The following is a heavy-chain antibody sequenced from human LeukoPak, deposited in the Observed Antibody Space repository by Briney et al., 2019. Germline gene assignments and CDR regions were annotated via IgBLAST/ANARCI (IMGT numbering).Heavy chain of an antibody. CDR3: ATGGRSGVTFES. Sequence: GGSLRLSCTASGFIASSNYMSWVRQARGKGLEWVSLIYGGGSTYYADSVMGRSTISRDKSNNTLYLQMNSMRAEDTAVYYCATGGRSGVTFESWGQGTLVTVSS. CDR1: GFIASSNY. V-gene: IGHV3-53*01. CDR2: IYGGGST. J-gene: IGHJ4*02. D-gene: IGHD2-21*02.